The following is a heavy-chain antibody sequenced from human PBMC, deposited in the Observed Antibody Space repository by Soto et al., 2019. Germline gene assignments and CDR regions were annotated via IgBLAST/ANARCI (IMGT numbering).Heavy chain of an antibody. CDR1: GYTFTGYY. D-gene: IGHD6-13*01. Sequence: ASVKVSCKASGYTFTGYYMHWVRQAPGQGLEWMGWINPNSGGTNYAQKFQGRVTMTRDTSISTAYMEPSRLRSDDTAVYYCARESFSSIAGAAINWFDPCGQGTLVTVSS. CDR2: INPNSGGT. J-gene: IGHJ5*02. CDR3: ARESFSSIAGAAINWFDP. V-gene: IGHV1-2*02.